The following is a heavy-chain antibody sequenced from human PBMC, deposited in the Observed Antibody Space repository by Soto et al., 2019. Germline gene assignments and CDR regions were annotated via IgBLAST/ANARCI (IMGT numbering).Heavy chain of an antibody. J-gene: IGHJ6*02. V-gene: IGHV5-51*01. CDR2: IYPGDSDT. CDR1: GYSFTSYW. Sequence: GESLKISCKGSGYSFTSYWIGWVRQMPGKGLEWMGIIYPGDSDTKYNPSFQGQVTISADKSITTTHLRWTSLKASDTAIYYCAASIFYYGMDVWGQGTTVTVSS. CDR3: AASIFYYGMDV.